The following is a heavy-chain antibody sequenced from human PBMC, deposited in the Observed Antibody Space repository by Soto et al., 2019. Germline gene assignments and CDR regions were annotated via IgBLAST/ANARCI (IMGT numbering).Heavy chain of an antibody. CDR2: IYYSGST. Sequence: SETLSLTCVVSGGSLSSYYWSWIRQPPGKGLEWIGYIYYSGSTNYNPSLKSRVTISVDTSKNQFSLKLSSVTAADTAVYYCARTWGSPNAYWGRGTLVPVSS. CDR1: GGSLSSYY. V-gene: IGHV4-59*01. J-gene: IGHJ4*02. D-gene: IGHD3-16*01. CDR3: ARTWGSPNAY.